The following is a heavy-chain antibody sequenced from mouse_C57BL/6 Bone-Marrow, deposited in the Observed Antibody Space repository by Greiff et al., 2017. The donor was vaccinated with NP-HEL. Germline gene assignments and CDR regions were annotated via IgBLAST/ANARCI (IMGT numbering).Heavy chain of an antibody. CDR3: TTREIDYFDY. J-gene: IGHJ2*01. V-gene: IGHV14-1*01. Sequence: SGAELVRPGASVKLSCTASGFNIKDYYMHWVKQRPEQGLEWIGRIDPEDGDTEYDPKFQGKATMTAGTSSNTAYLQLSSLPSEDTAVDYCTTREIDYFDYGGQGTTLTVSS. CDR2: IDPEDGDT. CDR1: GFNIKDYY.